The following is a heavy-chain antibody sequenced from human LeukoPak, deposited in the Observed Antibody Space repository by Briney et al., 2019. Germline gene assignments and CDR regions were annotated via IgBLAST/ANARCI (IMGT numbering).Heavy chain of an antibody. J-gene: IGHJ4*02. CDR1: GFTFSSYS. D-gene: IGHD6-6*01. Sequence: GGSLRLSCAASGFTFSSYSMNWVRQAPGKGLEWVSYISSSSSTIYYADSVKGRFTISRDNAKNSLYLQMNSLRAEDTAVYYCASFLRYSSSSVDYWGQGTLVTVSS. V-gene: IGHV3-48*01. CDR2: ISSSSSTI. CDR3: ASFLRYSSSSVDY.